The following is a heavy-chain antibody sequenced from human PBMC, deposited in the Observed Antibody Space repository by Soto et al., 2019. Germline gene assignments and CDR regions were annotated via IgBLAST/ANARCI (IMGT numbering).Heavy chain of an antibody. D-gene: IGHD2-15*01. V-gene: IGHV1-69*02. CDR3: ARVDCSGGSCLVEYFQH. J-gene: IGHJ1*01. CDR2: IIPILGIA. Sequence: GASVKVSCKASGGTFSSYTISWVRQAPGQGLEWMGRIIPILGIANYAQKFQGRVTITADKSTSTAYMELSSLRSEDTAVYYCARVDCSGGSCLVEYFQHWGQGTLVTVSS. CDR1: GGTFSSYT.